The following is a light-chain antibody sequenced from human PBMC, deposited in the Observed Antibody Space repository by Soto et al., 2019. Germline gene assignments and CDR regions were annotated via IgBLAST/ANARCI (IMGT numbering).Light chain of an antibody. Sequence: DIQMTQSPSSLSASVGDRVTITCRASQSISRYLMWYQQKTGKAPKLLIYAASSLQSGVPLRFSGSGSGTDFTLTISSLQPEDVATYYCQQTYSTPVEFGQGTKVEIK. CDR3: QQTYSTPVE. J-gene: IGKJ1*01. CDR1: QSISRY. CDR2: AAS. V-gene: IGKV1-39*01.